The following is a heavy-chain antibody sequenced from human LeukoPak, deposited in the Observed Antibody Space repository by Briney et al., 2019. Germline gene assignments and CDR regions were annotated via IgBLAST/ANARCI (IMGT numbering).Heavy chain of an antibody. V-gene: IGHV4-59*01. CDR1: GGSISSYY. CDR2: IYYSGST. J-gene: IGHJ4*02. D-gene: IGHD2-2*01. Sequence: SETLSLTCAVSGGSISSYYWSWIRQPPGKGLEWIGYIYYSGSTNYNPSLKSRVTISVDTSKNQFSLKLSSVTAADTAVYYCARTLGYCSSTSCSSLRGLAFDYWGQGTLVTVSS. CDR3: ARTLGYCSSTSCSSLRGLAFDY.